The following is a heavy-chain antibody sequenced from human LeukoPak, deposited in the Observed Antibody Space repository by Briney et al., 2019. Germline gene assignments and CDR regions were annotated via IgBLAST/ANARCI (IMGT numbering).Heavy chain of an antibody. V-gene: IGHV4-34*01. CDR1: GGSFSGYY. CDR3: ARVRGYGSGGWWFDP. CDR2: INHSGST. Sequence: SETLSLTCAVYGGSFSGYYWSWIRQPPGKGLEWIGEINHSGSTNYNPSLKSRVTISVDTSKNQFSLKLSSVTAADTAVYYCARVRGYGSGGWWFDPWGQGTLVTVCS. D-gene: IGHD3-10*01. J-gene: IGHJ5*02.